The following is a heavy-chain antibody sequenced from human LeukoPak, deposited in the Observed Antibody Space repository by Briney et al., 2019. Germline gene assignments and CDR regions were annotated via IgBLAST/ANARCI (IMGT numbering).Heavy chain of an antibody. J-gene: IGHJ6*02. CDR3: AKVSRRYDILTGYYINYYYYGMDV. D-gene: IGHD3-9*01. V-gene: IGHV3-23*01. Sequence: PGGSLRLSCAASGFTFSSYAMSWVRQAPGKGLEWVSAISGSGGSTYYADSVKGRFTISRDNSKNTLYLQMNSLRAGDTAVYYCAKVSRRYDILTGYYINYYYYGMDVWGQGTTVTVSS. CDR2: ISGSGGST. CDR1: GFTFSSYA.